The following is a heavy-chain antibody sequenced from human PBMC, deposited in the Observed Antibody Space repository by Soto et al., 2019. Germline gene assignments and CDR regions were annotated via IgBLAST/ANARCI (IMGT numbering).Heavy chain of an antibody. CDR3: ARVGWFPYGMDV. CDR1: ECTISNYA. CDR2: IFTAGNA. Sequence: PGGPMRLSCASSECTISNYAVSLVRQTPGKGLEWVSVIFTAGNAYYADSVKGRFSISRDNSKNTLYLQMDSLRAEDTAVYYCARVGWFPYGMDVWGNGTTVTVSS. D-gene: IGHD2-15*01. J-gene: IGHJ6*04. V-gene: IGHV3-53*01.